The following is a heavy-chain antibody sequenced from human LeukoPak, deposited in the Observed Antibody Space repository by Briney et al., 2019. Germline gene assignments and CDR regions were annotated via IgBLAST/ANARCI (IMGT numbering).Heavy chain of an antibody. CDR3: ARGAFNYYDTIGYSNDAFDI. CDR1: GGSISSGGHY. Sequence: SQTLSLTCTVSGGSISSGGHYWSWIRQHPGKGLEWIAYISYSGSTYYNPSLKSRIIISVDTSKNRFSLKLSSVTAADTAVYFCARGAFNYYDTIGYSNDAFDIWGQGTMVTVSS. V-gene: IGHV4-31*03. D-gene: IGHD3-22*01. CDR2: ISYSGST. J-gene: IGHJ3*02.